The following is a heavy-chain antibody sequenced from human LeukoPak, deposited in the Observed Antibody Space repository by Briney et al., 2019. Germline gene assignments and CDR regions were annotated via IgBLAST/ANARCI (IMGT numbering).Heavy chain of an antibody. V-gene: IGHV1-69*13. CDR2: IIPIFGTA. CDR1: GGTFSSYA. Sequence: ASVKVSCKASGGTFSSYAISWVHQAPGQGLEWMGGIIPIFGTANYAQKFQGRVTITADESTSTAYMELSSLRSEDTAVYYCASVVRYFDLYYFDYWGQGTLVTVSS. D-gene: IGHD3-9*01. CDR3: ASVVRYFDLYYFDY. J-gene: IGHJ4*02.